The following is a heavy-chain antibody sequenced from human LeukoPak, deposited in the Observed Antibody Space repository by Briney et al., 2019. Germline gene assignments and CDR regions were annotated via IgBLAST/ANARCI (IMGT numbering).Heavy chain of an antibody. J-gene: IGHJ3*02. D-gene: IGHD3-10*01. V-gene: IGHV4-61*01. CDR2: IYYSGST. Sequence: PSETLSPTCTVSGGSVSSGSYYWSWIRQPPGKGLEWIGYIYYSGSTNYNPSLKSRVTISVDTSKNQFSLKLSSVTAADTAVYYCAGDVLTEGTLAFDIWGQGTMVTVSS. CDR1: GGSVSSGSYY. CDR3: AGDVLTEGTLAFDI.